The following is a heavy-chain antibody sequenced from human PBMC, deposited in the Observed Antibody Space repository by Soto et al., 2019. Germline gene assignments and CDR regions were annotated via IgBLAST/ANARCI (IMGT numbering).Heavy chain of an antibody. V-gene: IGHV1-24*01. J-gene: IGHJ6*02. CDR1: GYTLTELS. CDR2: FDPEDGET. CDR3: ATYQGAGTLRFGELLSGSIKPRRYGMDV. D-gene: IGHD3-10*01. Sequence: ASVKVSCKVSGYTLTELSMHWVRQAPGKGLEWMGGFDPEDGETIYAQKFQGRVTMTEDTSTDTAYMELSSLRSEDTAVYYCATYQGAGTLRFGELLSGSIKPRRYGMDVWGQGTTVTVSS.